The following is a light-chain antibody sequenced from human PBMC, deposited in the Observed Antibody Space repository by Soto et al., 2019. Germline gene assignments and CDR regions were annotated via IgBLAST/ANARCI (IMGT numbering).Light chain of an antibody. J-gene: IGKJ1*01. Sequence: VVLTQSPGTLSLSPGERTTLSCRASQSVSSSYLAWYQQKPGQAPRLLIYAASSRATGIPDRFSGSGSGTDFTLTINRLEPEDFAVYYCQQYGSSRWTFGQGTKVDIK. CDR2: AAS. CDR1: QSVSSSY. CDR3: QQYGSSRWT. V-gene: IGKV3-20*01.